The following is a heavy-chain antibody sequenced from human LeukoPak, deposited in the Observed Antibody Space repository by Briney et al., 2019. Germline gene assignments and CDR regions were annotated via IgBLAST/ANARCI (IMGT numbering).Heavy chain of an antibody. CDR3: TRDSGTYNWLDP. CDR2: IDKEKNSCATAS. V-gene: IGHV3-73*01. D-gene: IGHD1-26*01. J-gene: IGHJ5*02. CDR1: GFTFSGSA. Sequence: VPAGGSLRLSCAASGFTFSGSAIHWVRQSFGKGLEWIGHIDKEKNSCATASAYAVSVEGRFTVSRDDSKNMAFLQMSGLKTEDTALYFCTRDSGTYNWLDPWGQGTLVTVSS.